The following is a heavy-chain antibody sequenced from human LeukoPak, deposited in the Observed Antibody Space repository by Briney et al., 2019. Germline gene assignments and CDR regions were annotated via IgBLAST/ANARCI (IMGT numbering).Heavy chain of an antibody. Sequence: AGGSLRLSCAASGFTFSSYAMSWVRQAPGKGLEWVSAISGSGGSTYYADSVKGRFTISRDNSKNTLYLQMNSLRAEDTAVYYCAKSGQIAAAGYYYFDYWGQGTLVTVSS. V-gene: IGHV3-23*01. CDR1: GFTFSSYA. CDR2: ISGSGGST. J-gene: IGHJ4*02. D-gene: IGHD6-13*01. CDR3: AKSGQIAAAGYYYFDY.